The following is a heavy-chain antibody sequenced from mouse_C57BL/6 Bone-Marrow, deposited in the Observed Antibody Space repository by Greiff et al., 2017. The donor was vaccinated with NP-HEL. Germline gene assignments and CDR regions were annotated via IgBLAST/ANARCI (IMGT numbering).Heavy chain of an antibody. D-gene: IGHD1-1*01. CDR3: ARYYYGSSLPTCFDV. V-gene: IGHV1-19*01. Sequence: EVKLQQSGPVLVKPGASVKMSCKASGYTFTDYYMNWVKQSHGKSLEWIGVINPYNGGTSYNQKFKGKATLTVDKSSSTAYMELNSLTSEDSAVYYCARYYYGSSLPTCFDVWGTGTTVTVSS. J-gene: IGHJ1*03. CDR1: GYTFTDYY. CDR2: INPYNGGT.